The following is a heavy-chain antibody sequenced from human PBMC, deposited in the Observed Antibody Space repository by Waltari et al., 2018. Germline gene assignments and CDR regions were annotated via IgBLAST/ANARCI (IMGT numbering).Heavy chain of an antibody. CDR3: ARGGGGDWEWFDP. CDR1: GGSISGFY. J-gene: IGHJ5*02. Sequence: QVQLQESGPRLLKPSETLSLICTVSGGSISGFYWSWVRQPPGKGLDWIGYTYYTGSTNFNPSLKSRVTMSVDTSKNQFSLKLSSVTAADTAFYYCARGGGGDWEWFDPWGQGTLVTVSS. D-gene: IGHD2-21*02. V-gene: IGHV4-59*01. CDR2: TYYTGST.